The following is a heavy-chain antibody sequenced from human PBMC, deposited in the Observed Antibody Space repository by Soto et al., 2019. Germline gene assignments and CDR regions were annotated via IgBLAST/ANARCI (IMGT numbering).Heavy chain of an antibody. CDR1: GFTFSSYN. V-gene: IGHV3-48*02. CDR3: ARRLPQWLVIDL. CDR2: ISDSSGST. J-gene: IGHJ5*02. D-gene: IGHD6-19*01. Sequence: EVQLVESGGGLVQPGGSLRLSCAASGFTFSSYNMKWVRQAPGKGLEWVSYISDSSGSTYYADSVKGRFTISRDNAKNSLYLEMNSLRDEDTAVYYCARRLPQWLVIDLWGRGTLVTVSS.